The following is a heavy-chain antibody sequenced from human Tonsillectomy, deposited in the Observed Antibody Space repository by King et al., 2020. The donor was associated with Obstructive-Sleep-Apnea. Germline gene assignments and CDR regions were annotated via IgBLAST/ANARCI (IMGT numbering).Heavy chain of an antibody. CDR1: GGSISSGGYY. V-gene: IGHV4-31*03. D-gene: IGHD3-10*01. CDR2: IYYSGRT. Sequence: QLQESGPGLVKPSQTLSLTCTVSGGSISSGGYYWSWIRQHPGKGLEWIGYIYYSGRTYYNPSLKSRVTISVDTSKNQFSLKLSSVTAADTAVYYCAGLWFGELLRFDYWGQGTLVTVSS. J-gene: IGHJ4*02. CDR3: AGLWFGELLRFDY.